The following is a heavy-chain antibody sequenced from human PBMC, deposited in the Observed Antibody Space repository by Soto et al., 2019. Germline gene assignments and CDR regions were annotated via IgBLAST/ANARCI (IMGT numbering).Heavy chain of an antibody. V-gene: IGHV1-18*01. CDR3: AKGAGWEPQYYFDY. CDR2: INPYNGNT. Sequence: QVQLVQSGAEVKMPGASVKASCKASGYTFTSYGIIWVRQAPGQGLEWMGWINPYNGNTKYAQKLQGRVTMTTDTSTSTAYMELRSLRSDDTAVYYCAKGAGWEPQYYFDYWGQGTLVTVSS. CDR1: GYTFTSYG. D-gene: IGHD1-26*01. J-gene: IGHJ4*02.